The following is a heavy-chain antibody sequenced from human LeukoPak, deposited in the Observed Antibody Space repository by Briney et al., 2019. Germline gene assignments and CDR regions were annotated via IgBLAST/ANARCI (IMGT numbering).Heavy chain of an antibody. J-gene: IGHJ4*02. CDR1: GFILSDYN. CDR3: TRDVSATARAYDY. Sequence: PGGSLRLSCAASGFILSDYNMNWVRQAPGKGLEWVSFIAFSGTYITYADSVKGRFTISRENAKNSLYLQMNSLRAEDTAVYYCTRDVSATARAYDYWGQGTLVTVSS. V-gene: IGHV3-21*01. CDR2: IAFSGTYI. D-gene: IGHD1-26*01.